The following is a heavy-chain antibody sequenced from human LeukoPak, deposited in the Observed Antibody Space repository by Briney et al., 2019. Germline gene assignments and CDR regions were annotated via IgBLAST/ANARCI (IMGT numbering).Heavy chain of an antibody. CDR3: ARGFVAATDAFDI. J-gene: IGHJ3*02. V-gene: IGHV3-48*01. CDR2: ISSSSSTI. CDR1: GFTFSSYS. D-gene: IGHD2-21*01. Sequence: GGSLRLSCAASGFTFSSYSMNWVRQAPGKGLEWVSYISSSSSTIYYADSVKGRFTISRDNAKNSLYLQMNSLRAEDTAVYYCARGFVAATDAFDIWGQGTMVTVS.